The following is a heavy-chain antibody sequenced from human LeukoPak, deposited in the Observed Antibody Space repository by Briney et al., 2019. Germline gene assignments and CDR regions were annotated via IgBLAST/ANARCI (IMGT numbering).Heavy chain of an antibody. CDR2: ISSSSSYI. CDR1: GFTFSSYS. D-gene: IGHD6-13*01. Sequence: PGGSLRLSCAASGFTFSSYSMNWARQAPGKGLEWVSSISSSSSYIYYADSVKGRFTISRDNAKNSLYLQMNSLRAEDTAVYYCARDSPLMSSWYTPFDYWGQGTLVTVSS. J-gene: IGHJ4*02. V-gene: IGHV3-21*01. CDR3: ARDSPLMSSWYTPFDY.